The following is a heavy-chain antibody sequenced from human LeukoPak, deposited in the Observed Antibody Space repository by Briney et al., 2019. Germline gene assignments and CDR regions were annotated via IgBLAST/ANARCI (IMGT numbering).Heavy chain of an antibody. CDR1: GGSISSYY. V-gene: IGHV4-59*08. CDR3: ARGGLSCSSTSCYGNWFDP. Sequence: SETLSLTCTVSGGSISSYYWSWIRQPPGKGLEWIGYIYYSGSTNYNPSLKSRVTISVDTSKNQFSLKLSSVTAADTAVYYCARGGLSCSSTSCYGNWFDPWGQGTLVIVSS. D-gene: IGHD2-2*01. J-gene: IGHJ5*02. CDR2: IYYSGST.